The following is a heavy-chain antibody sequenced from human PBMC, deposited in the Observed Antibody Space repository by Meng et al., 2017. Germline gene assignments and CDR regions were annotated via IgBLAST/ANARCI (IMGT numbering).Heavy chain of an antibody. D-gene: IGHD6-13*01. Sequence: EVEVVGVGGGLVKPGGSLRLSCVASGFRVTDAWMSWVRQAPGKGLEWVGRINSNSDGGTTDYAAPVKGRFTISRDDSKNTLYLQMNSLITEDTAVYFCATGAAAADHWGQGTLVTVSS. CDR3: ATGAAAADH. V-gene: IGHV3-15*01. CDR1: GFRVTDAW. J-gene: IGHJ4*02. CDR2: INSNSDGGTT.